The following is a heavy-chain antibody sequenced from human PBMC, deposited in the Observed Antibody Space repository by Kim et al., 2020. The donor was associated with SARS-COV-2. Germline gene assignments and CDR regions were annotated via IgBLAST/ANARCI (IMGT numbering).Heavy chain of an antibody. CDR1: GGSISGYY. CDR3: TRGGGYYDSSKSSGLDP. J-gene: IGHJ5*02. D-gene: IGHD3-22*01. CDR2: IYYSGST. V-gene: IGHV4-59*01. Sequence: SETLSLTCTVSGGSISGYYWSWIRQSPGKGLEWIGYIYYSGSTNYNPSLKSRVTMSIDTSKNQFSLKLSSVTAADTAVYYCTRGGGYYDSSKSSGLDPWG.